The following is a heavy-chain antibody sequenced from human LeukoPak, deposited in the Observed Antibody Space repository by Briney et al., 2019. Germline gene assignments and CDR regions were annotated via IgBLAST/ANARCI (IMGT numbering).Heavy chain of an antibody. CDR2: INHNGIT. CDR3: ARSVSVGVECDY. D-gene: IGHD1-26*01. J-gene: IGHJ4*02. CDR1: GGSFSGHY. V-gene: IGHV4-34*01. Sequence: SETLSLTCAVYGGSFSGHYWTWIRQPPGKGLEWIGEINHNGITNYNPSLKSRVSISVDASKNQFSLELRSVTAADTAVYYCARSVSVGVECDYWARGSLVTVSS.